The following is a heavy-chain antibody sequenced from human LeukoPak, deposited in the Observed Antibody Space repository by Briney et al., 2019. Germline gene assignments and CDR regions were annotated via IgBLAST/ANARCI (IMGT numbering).Heavy chain of an antibody. CDR1: GYTFTSYD. CDR2: MNPNSGNT. J-gene: IGHJ3*02. V-gene: IGHV1-8*03. D-gene: IGHD3-10*01. Sequence: ASVKVSCKASGYTFTSYDINWVRQATGQGLEWMAWMNPNSGNTGYAQKFQGRVTITRNTSISTAYMELSSLRSEDTAVYYCASGGSGSYHDAFDIWGQGTMVTVSS. CDR3: ASGGSGSYHDAFDI.